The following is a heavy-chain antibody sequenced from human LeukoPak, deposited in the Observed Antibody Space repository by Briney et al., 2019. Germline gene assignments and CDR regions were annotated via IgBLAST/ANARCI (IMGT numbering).Heavy chain of an antibody. V-gene: IGHV3-33*01. D-gene: IGHD3-10*01. J-gene: IGHJ4*02. CDR2: IWYDGSNK. CDR3: ARVYERFGELSLAY. Sequence: GGSLRLSCAASGFTFSNYGMHWVRQAPGKGLEWVAVIWYDGSNKYYPDSVKGRFTISRDNSKNTLYLQMNSLRAEDTAVYYCARVYERFGELSLAYWGQGTLVTVSS. CDR1: GFTFSNYG.